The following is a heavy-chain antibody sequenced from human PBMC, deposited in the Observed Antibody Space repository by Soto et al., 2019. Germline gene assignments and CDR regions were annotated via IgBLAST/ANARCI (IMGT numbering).Heavy chain of an antibody. CDR1: GFTFSSYA. CDR2: ISGSGGST. CDR3: ASSGSDQLLSFLGY. D-gene: IGHD2-2*01. J-gene: IGHJ4*02. Sequence: GGSLRLSCAASGFTFSSYAMSWVRQAPGKGLEWVSAISGSGGSTYYADSVKGRFTISRDNSKNTLYLQMNSLRAEDTAVYYCASSGSDQLLSFLGYWGQGTLVTVSS. V-gene: IGHV3-23*01.